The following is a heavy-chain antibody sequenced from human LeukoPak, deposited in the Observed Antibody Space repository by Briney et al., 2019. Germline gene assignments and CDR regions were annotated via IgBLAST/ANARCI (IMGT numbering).Heavy chain of an antibody. J-gene: IGHJ3*01. D-gene: IGHD3-22*01. CDR3: ARDTRDSSGYYYANDAFDV. Sequence: LETLSLTCTVSGGSISSYYWSWIRQPAGKGLEWIGRIYTSGSTNYNPSLKSRVTMSVDTSKNQFSLKLSSVTAADTAVYYCARDTRDSSGYYYANDAFDVWGQGTMVTVSS. CDR2: IYTSGST. CDR1: GGSISSYY. V-gene: IGHV4-4*07.